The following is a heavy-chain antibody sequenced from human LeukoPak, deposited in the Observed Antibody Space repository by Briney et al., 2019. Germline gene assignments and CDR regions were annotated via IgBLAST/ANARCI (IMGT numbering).Heavy chain of an antibody. CDR2: INPSGGST. CDR1: GYTFTSYY. D-gene: IGHD3-22*01. CDR3: AREVTRWYYDSSGYYDY. Sequence: ASVKVSCKASGYTFTSYYMHWVRQAPGQGLEWMGIINPSGGSTSYAQKFQGRVTMTRDVSTSTVYMELSSLRSEDTAVYYCAREVTRWYYDSSGYYDYWGQGTLVTVSS. J-gene: IGHJ4*02. V-gene: IGHV1-46*01.